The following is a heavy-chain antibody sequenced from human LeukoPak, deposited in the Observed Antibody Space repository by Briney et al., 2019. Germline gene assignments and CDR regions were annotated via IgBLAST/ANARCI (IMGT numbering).Heavy chain of an antibody. Sequence: SETLSLTCTVSGGSISSYYWSWIRQPPGKGLEWIGYIYYSGSTNYNPSLKSRVTISVDTSKNQFSLELSSVTAADTAVYYCAGSLGSGSYLRYYYYMDVWGKGTTVTISS. V-gene: IGHV4-59*01. J-gene: IGHJ6*03. CDR2: IYYSGST. CDR3: AGSLGSGSYLRYYYYMDV. D-gene: IGHD3-10*01. CDR1: GGSISSYY.